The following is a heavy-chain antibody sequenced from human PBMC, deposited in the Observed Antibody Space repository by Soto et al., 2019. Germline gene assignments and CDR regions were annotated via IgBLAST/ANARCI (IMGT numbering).Heavy chain of an antibody. V-gene: IGHV1-69*04. D-gene: IGHD6-19*01. CDR3: AKDLIAVAPNYLPNFDY. CDR2: IIPILGIA. Sequence: GASVKVSCKASGGTFSSYTISWVRQAPGQGLEWMGRIIPILGIANYAQKFQGRVTITADKSTSTVYMELSSLRSEDTAVYYCAKDLIAVAPNYLPNFDYWGQGTLVTVSS. J-gene: IGHJ4*02. CDR1: GGTFSSYT.